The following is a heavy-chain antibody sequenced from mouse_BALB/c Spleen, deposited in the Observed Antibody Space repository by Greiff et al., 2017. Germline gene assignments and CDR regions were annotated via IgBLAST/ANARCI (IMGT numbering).Heavy chain of an antibody. J-gene: IGHJ3*01. CDR1: GFTFSSYA. CDR3: ARGLLGDWFAY. V-gene: IGHV5-6-5*01. CDR2: ISSGGST. Sequence: DVQLVESGGGLVKPGGSLKLSCAASGFTFSSYAMSWVRQTPEKRLEWVASISSGGSTYYPDSVKGRFTISRDNARNILYLQMSSLRSEDTAMYYCARGLLGDWFAYWGQGTLVTVSA. D-gene: IGHD2-10*01.